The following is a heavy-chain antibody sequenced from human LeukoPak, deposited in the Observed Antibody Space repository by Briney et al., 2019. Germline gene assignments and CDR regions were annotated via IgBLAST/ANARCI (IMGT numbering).Heavy chain of an antibody. D-gene: IGHD5-18*01. CDR1: GGTFSSYA. J-gene: IGHJ4*02. V-gene: IGHV1-69*06. CDR2: IIPIFGTA. Sequence: ASVKVSCKASGGTFSSYAISWVRQAPGQGLEWMGGIIPIFGTANYAQKFQGRVTITADKSTSTAYMELSSLRSEDTAVYYCARGNPPSNRYSYADPHYYFDYWGQGTLVTVSS. CDR3: ARGNPPSNRYSYADPHYYFDY.